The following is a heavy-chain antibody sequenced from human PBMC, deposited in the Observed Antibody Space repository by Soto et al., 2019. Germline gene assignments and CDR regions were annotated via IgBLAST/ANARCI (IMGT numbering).Heavy chain of an antibody. D-gene: IGHD4-4*01. J-gene: IGHJ4*02. CDR2: IYHSGST. CDR1: DGSISSSNW. CDR3: ARDLRGYSNYFDY. Sequence: SKTLSLTCAVSDGSISSSNWWSWVRPPPGKGLEWIGEIYHSGSTNYNPSLKSRVTIPVDKSKNQFSLKLSSVTAADTAVYYCARDLRGYSNYFDYWGQGTLVTVSS. V-gene: IGHV4-4*02.